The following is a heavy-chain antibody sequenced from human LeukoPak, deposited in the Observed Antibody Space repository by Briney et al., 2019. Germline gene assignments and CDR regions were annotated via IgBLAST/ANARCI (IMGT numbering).Heavy chain of an antibody. CDR3: ARGRGLDR. CDR1: GFTFSSYW. V-gene: IGHV3-7*01. CDR2: IKADGSEK. Sequence: GGSLRLSCPASGFTFSSYWMTWVRRPPGKGREWVGTIKADGSEKNYVDSVKGRSTISRDNAKNSLYLHVNSLRADDRAVYYCARGRGLDRWGQGTLVTVSS. J-gene: IGHJ5*02.